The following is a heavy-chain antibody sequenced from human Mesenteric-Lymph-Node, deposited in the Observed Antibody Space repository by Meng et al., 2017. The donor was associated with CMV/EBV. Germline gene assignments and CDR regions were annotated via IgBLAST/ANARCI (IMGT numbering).Heavy chain of an antibody. Sequence: LRLSCSVSSGSMSGFFWSWIRQPPGKGLEWIGYVYDLGSTKYNPSLSSPVTMSLDTSKTQFSLRLSSVTTADTAVYYCARGGRVPAATGVHDAFDVWGQGTMVTVSS. CDR1: SGSMSGFF. V-gene: IGHV4-59*01. CDR2: VYDLGST. D-gene: IGHD2-2*01. CDR3: ARGGRVPAATGVHDAFDV. J-gene: IGHJ3*01.